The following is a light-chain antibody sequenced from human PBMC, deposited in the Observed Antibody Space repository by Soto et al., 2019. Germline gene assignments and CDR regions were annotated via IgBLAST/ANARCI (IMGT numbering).Light chain of an antibody. V-gene: IGLV2-8*01. CDR1: SSDVGDYNF. Sequence: QSALTQPPSASGSPGQSATISCTGTSSDVGDYNFVSWYQQHPSKAPKLIIYEVTKRPSGVPDRFSGSKSGNTASLTVSGLQTDDEADYYCSSFAGSNTLVFGGGTKLTVL. J-gene: IGLJ3*02. CDR3: SSFAGSNTLV. CDR2: EVT.